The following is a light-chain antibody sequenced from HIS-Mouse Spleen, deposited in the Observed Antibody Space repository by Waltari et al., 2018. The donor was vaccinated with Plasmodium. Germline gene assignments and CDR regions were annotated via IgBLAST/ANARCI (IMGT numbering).Light chain of an antibody. CDR2: NDS. CDR1: NIGSKS. Sequence: SYVLTQPPSVSVAPGQTARITCGGDNIGSKSVQWYQQTPGQAPVLVVYNDSDRPAGIPEGFSGSDSGNTATLTSSRVEAGDEADYYGQVWDSSSDHVVFGGGTKLTVL. CDR3: QVWDSSSDHVV. V-gene: IGLV3-21*02. J-gene: IGLJ2*01.